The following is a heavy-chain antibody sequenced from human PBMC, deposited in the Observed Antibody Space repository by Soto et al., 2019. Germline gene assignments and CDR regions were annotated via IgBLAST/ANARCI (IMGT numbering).Heavy chain of an antibody. Sequence: GESLKISCQGSGYSFTSYWISWVRQMPGKGLEWMGRIDPSDSYTNYSPSFQGHVTISADKSISTAYLQWSSLKASDTAMYYCARHVVVVPAAMIYYYYGMDVWGQGTTVTVSS. CDR1: GYSFTSYW. V-gene: IGHV5-10-1*01. D-gene: IGHD2-2*01. CDR3: ARHVVVVPAAMIYYYYGMDV. CDR2: IDPSDSYT. J-gene: IGHJ6*02.